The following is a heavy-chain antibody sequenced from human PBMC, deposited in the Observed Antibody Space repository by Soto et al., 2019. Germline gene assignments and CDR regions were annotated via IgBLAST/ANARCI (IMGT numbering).Heavy chain of an antibody. Sequence: EVQLVQSGAEVKKPGESLRLSCKGSGYRFISYWISWVRQRPGKGLEGVGRIDPSDSYTTYSPSFQGHVTISIDKSINTAYLQWSSLQASDTAMYYCVRHGNGIPYYFDYWGRGTLVPVSS. V-gene: IGHV5-10-1*03. CDR1: GYRFISYW. J-gene: IGHJ4*02. D-gene: IGHD1-1*01. CDR2: IDPSDSYT. CDR3: VRHGNGIPYYFDY.